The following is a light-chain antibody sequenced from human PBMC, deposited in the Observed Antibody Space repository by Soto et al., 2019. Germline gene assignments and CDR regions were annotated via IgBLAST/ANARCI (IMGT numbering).Light chain of an antibody. J-gene: IGKJ5*01. V-gene: IGKV3-20*01. Sequence: EIVLTQSPGTLSLSPGERATLSCRASQRVDDSHLAWYQQKPGQAPTLLIYDADTRATGIPDRFSGSGFGTHFTLTISSLEPEDFAMYYCQQSASSVTFGQGTRLEIK. CDR3: QQSASSVT. CDR1: QRVDDSH. CDR2: DAD.